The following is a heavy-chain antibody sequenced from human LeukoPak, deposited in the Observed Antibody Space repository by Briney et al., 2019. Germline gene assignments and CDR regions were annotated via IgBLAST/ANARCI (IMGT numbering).Heavy chain of an antibody. CDR1: GFTFSSYS. D-gene: IGHD5-18*01. CDR3: ARDGGSSYEIDY. J-gene: IGHJ4*02. V-gene: IGHV3-48*01. CDR2: ISKNLATV. Sequence: GGSLRLSCAASGFTFSSYSFNWVRQAPGKGLEWVSYISKNLATVYYADSVKDRFTISRDNAKNSLYLQMNSLRPEDTAVYYGARDGGSSYEIDYWGQGTVVTVSS.